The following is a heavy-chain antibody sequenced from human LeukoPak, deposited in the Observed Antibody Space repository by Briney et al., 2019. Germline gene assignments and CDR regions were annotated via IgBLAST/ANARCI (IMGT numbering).Heavy chain of an antibody. Sequence: ASVKVSCKASGYTFTRYGISWVRQAPGQGLEWMGWISANNDDTNSAQKFQGRVTMTTDTSTSTAYMELRSLRSDDTAVYYCARDFFHGHCAGLSCFLLDYWGQGSLVTVSS. D-gene: IGHD2-15*01. CDR2: ISANNDDT. V-gene: IGHV1-18*01. CDR1: GYTFTRYG. J-gene: IGHJ4*02. CDR3: ARDFFHGHCAGLSCFLLDY.